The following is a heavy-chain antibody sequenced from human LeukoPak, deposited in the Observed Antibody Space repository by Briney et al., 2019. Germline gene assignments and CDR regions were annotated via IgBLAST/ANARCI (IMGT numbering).Heavy chain of an antibody. CDR1: GFTFSNYV. CDR3: ANEYSKGDV. D-gene: IGHD4-11*01. Sequence: GGSLRLSCVASGFTFSNYVMNWVRQAPGKGLECVSSISGSGTSTYYTDSVKGRFTTSRDNSKNTLYLQMNSLRAEDTAIYYCANEYSKGDVWGQGTTVTVSS. J-gene: IGHJ3*01. CDR2: ISGSGTST. V-gene: IGHV3-23*01.